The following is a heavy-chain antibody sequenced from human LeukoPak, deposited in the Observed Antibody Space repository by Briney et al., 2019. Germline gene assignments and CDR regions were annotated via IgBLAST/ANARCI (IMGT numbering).Heavy chain of an antibody. CDR3: AKDLGYDSSGSGAFDI. CDR1: GFTFSSYG. J-gene: IGHJ3*02. Sequence: GGSLRLSCAASGFTFSSYGMHWVRQAPGKGLEWVAVISYDGSNKYYADSVKGRFTISRDNSKNTLYLQMNSLRAEDTAVYYCAKDLGYDSSGSGAFDIWGQGTMVTVSS. V-gene: IGHV3-30*18. CDR2: ISYDGSNK. D-gene: IGHD3-22*01.